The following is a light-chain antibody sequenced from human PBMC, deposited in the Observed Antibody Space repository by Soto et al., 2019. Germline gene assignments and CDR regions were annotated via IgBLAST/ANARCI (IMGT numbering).Light chain of an antibody. V-gene: IGKV1-33*01. J-gene: IGKJ2*01. Sequence: DIQMTQSPSSLSASVGDRVTISCQASQDISNYLNWYQQKPGKAPKLLIYDASNLETGVPSRFSGSGSGTDFTFTISSLQPEDIATYHCQQHDNPPRTFGQGTKVDIK. CDR3: QQHDNPPRT. CDR2: DAS. CDR1: QDISNY.